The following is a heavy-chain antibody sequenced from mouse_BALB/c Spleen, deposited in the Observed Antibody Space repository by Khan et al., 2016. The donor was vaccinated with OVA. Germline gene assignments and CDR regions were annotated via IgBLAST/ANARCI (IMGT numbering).Heavy chain of an antibody. CDR3: INHGSSSAWFTY. V-gene: IGHV1-7*01. Sequence: QVQLKESGAELAKPGASVKMSCKASGYTFTNYWMHWVKQRPGQGLEWIGYVHPSTGYTEYNQKFKDKATLTADKSSSTAYMQLSSLTSEDSAVYYCINHGSSSAWFTYWGQGTLVTVSA. J-gene: IGHJ3*01. CDR2: VHPSTGYT. CDR1: GYTFTNYW. D-gene: IGHD1-1*01.